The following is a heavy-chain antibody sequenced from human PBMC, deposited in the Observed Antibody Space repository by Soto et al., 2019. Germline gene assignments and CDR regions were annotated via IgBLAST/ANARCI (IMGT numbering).Heavy chain of an antibody. D-gene: IGHD3-10*01. CDR3: ARMLAVNYYYYYMDV. J-gene: IGHJ6*03. V-gene: IGHV2-26*01. Sequence: KKSGPVLVRPTETLTLTCTVSGFSLNNARVGVSWIRQPPGKALEWLAHILSNDGKSYSTSLKTRLSISKDTSKSQVVLTMTNMDPVDTATYYCARMLAVNYYYYYMDVWGKGTTVTVSS. CDR2: ILSNDGK. CDR1: GFSLNNARVG.